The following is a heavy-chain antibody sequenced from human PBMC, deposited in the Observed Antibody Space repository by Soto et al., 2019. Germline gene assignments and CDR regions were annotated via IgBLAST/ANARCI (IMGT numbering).Heavy chain of an antibody. CDR3: ATAIPSPFSNFDS. Sequence: EVQLVQSGGYLVHPGGSLIVSCVASGFTFSTYWMTWVRQAPGMGLEWVAGIKEDASEEVYVDSVKGRFSISRDNAKKSLYLQLNSLRAEDTAVYYCATAIPSPFSNFDSWGQGSLVTVSS. D-gene: IGHD2-2*01. CDR1: GFTFSTYW. CDR2: IKEDASEE. J-gene: IGHJ4*02. V-gene: IGHV3-7*01.